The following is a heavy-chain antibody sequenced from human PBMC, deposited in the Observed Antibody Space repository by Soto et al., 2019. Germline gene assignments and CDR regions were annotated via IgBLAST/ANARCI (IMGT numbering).Heavy chain of an antibody. J-gene: IGHJ6*02. CDR3: ARGGGYSSSWYGLDYYYGMDV. D-gene: IGHD6-13*01. Sequence: PGESLKISCKGSGYSFTSYWIGWVRQMPGKGLEWMGIIYPGDSDTRYSPSFQGQVTISADTSISTAYMELSSLRSEDTAVYYCARGGGYSSSWYGLDYYYGMDVWGQGTTVTVSS. CDR2: IYPGDSDT. V-gene: IGHV5-51*01. CDR1: GYSFTSYW.